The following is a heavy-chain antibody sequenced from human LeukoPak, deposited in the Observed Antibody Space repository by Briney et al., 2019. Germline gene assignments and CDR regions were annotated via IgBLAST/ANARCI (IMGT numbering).Heavy chain of an antibody. V-gene: IGHV4-59*08. CDR1: GGSISSYY. CDR3: ARGVRIAAAGLYYLDY. J-gene: IGHJ4*02. Sequence: SETLSLTCTVSGGSISSYYWSWIRQPPGKGLEWMGYIYYSGSTNYNPSLKSRVTISLDTSKNQFSLKLSSVTAADTAVYYCARGVRIAAAGLYYLDYWGQGTLVTVSS. CDR2: IYYSGST. D-gene: IGHD6-13*01.